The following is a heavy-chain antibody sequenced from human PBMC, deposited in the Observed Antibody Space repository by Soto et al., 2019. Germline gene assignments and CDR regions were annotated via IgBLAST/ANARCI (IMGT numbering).Heavy chain of an antibody. Sequence: PGGSLRLSCAASGFTFSSYGMHWVRQAPGKGLEWVAVIWYDGSNKYYADSVKGRFTISRDNSKNTLYLQMNSLRAEDTAVYYCARERQWLANRYYGMDVWGQGTTVTVSS. V-gene: IGHV3-33*01. CDR3: ARERQWLANRYYGMDV. CDR2: IWYDGSNK. D-gene: IGHD6-19*01. CDR1: GFTFSSYG. J-gene: IGHJ6*02.